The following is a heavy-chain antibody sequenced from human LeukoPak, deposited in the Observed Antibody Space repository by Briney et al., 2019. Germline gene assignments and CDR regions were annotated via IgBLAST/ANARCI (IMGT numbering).Heavy chain of an antibody. D-gene: IGHD2-2*01. V-gene: IGHV4-38-2*01. CDR1: GYSISSGYY. CDR3: ARQDIVVVPAAPKPGGEDFDI. J-gene: IGHJ3*02. Sequence: PSETLSLTCAVSGYSISSGYYWGWIRQPPGKGLGWIGSIYHSGSTYYNPSLKSRVTISVDTSKNQFSLKLSSVTAADTAVYYCARQDIVVVPAAPKPGGEDFDIWGQGTMVTVSS. CDR2: IYHSGST.